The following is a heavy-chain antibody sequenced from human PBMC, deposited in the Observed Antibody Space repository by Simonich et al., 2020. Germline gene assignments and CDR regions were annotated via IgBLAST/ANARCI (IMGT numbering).Heavy chain of an antibody. Sequence: QVQLQQWGAGLLKPSETLSLTCAVYGGSFSGYYWTWTRQPPGKGLEWIGEINHSRSTNYNPSLKSRVTISVDTSKNQFSLKLSSVTAADTAVYYCARGLRVAAAGTAFQHWGQGTLVTVSS. CDR1: GGSFSGYY. J-gene: IGHJ1*01. V-gene: IGHV4-34*01. CDR2: INHSRST. D-gene: IGHD6-13*01. CDR3: ARGLRVAAAGTAFQH.